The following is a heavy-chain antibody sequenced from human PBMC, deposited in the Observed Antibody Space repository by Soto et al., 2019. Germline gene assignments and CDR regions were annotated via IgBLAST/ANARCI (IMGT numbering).Heavy chain of an antibody. CDR3: ARVPGSGSYYHLYYFDY. V-gene: IGHV4-30-4*01. D-gene: IGHD3-10*01. CDR1: GGSISSGDYY. CDR2: IYYSGST. J-gene: IGHJ4*02. Sequence: PSETLSLTCTVSGGSISSGDYYWSWIRQPPGKGLEWIGYIYYSGSTYYNPSLKSRVTISVDTSKNQFSLKLSSVTAADTAVYYCARVPGSGSYYHLYYFDYWGQGTLVTVSS.